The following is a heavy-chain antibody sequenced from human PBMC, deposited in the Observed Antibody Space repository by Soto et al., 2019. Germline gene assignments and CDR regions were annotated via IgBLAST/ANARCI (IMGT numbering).Heavy chain of an antibody. CDR1: GGTFSSYA. D-gene: IGHD3-16*02. CDR3: ARDRNPDYDYVWGSYRVDAFDI. V-gene: IGHV1-69*01. CDR2: IIPIFGTA. J-gene: IGHJ3*02. Sequence: QVPLVQSGAEVKKPGSSVKVSCKASGGTFSSYAISWVRQAPGQGLEWMGGIIPIFGTANYAQKFQGRVTITADESTSTAYMELSSLRSEDTAVYYCARDRNPDYDYVWGSYRVDAFDIWGQGTMVTVSS.